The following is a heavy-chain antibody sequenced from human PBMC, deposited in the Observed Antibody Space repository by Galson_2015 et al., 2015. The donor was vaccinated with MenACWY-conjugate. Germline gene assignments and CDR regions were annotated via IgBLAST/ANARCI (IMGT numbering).Heavy chain of an antibody. CDR1: GFTFSSYR. D-gene: IGHD3-3*01. V-gene: IGHV3-48*01. CDR2: ISSSSSTI. J-gene: IGHJ4*02. Sequence: SLRLSCAASGFTFSSYRMNWVRQAPGKGLEWVSYISSSSSTIYYADSVKGRFTISRDNAKNSLYLQINSLRAEDTAVYYCARLSDFWSGFRVFDYWGQGTLVTVSS. CDR3: ARLSDFWSGFRVFDY.